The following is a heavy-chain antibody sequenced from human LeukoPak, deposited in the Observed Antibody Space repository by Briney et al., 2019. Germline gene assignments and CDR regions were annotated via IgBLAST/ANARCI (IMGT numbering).Heavy chain of an antibody. V-gene: IGHV4-59*08. CDR1: GGSISTYY. Sequence: SETLSLTCTVSGGSISTYYWSWIRQPPGKGLEWIGHIYYSGSTNYNPSLNIRVTISVDTSKNQFSLKLSSVTAADTAVHYCARRGYCSGTSCYIFDYWGQGTLVTVSS. CDR3: ARRGYCSGTSCYIFDY. CDR2: IYYSGST. D-gene: IGHD2-2*02. J-gene: IGHJ4*02.